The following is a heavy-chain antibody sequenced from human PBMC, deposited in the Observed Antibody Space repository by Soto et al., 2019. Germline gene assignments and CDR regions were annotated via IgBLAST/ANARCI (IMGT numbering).Heavy chain of an antibody. CDR2: MNPNSGNT. Sequence: QVQLVQSGAEVKRPGASVKVSCKATGYTFTSYDINWVRQATGQGLEWMGWMNPNSGNTGHAQKFQGRVTMTRNTSISTAYMELSSLRSEDTAVYYCARGPGSWYYYYVDVWGKGTTVTVSS. D-gene: IGHD6-13*01. V-gene: IGHV1-8*01. CDR1: GYTFTSYD. CDR3: ARGPGSWYYYYVDV. J-gene: IGHJ6*03.